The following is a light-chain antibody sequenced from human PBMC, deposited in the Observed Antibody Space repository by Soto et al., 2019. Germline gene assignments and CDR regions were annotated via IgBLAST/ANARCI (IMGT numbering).Light chain of an antibody. Sequence: EIVMTQSPATLAVSPGERATLSCRASQSISSNLAWYQQKPGQAPRLLIYGASTRATDIPARFSGSESGTEFTLTISSLQSEDFAFYYCQRYNKWPPRVTFGGGTKVEIK. CDR2: GAS. V-gene: IGKV3-15*01. CDR3: QRYNKWPPRVT. J-gene: IGKJ4*01. CDR1: QSISSN.